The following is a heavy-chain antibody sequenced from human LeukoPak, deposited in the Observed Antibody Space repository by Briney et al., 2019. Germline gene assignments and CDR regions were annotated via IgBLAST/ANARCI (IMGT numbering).Heavy chain of an antibody. D-gene: IGHD3-22*01. CDR2: IGDRITT. CDR1: GFSFNNYA. Sequence: GGSLRLSCAASGFSFNNYAMSWVRQAPGKGLEWVSGIGDRITTYYGDSVKGRFIISRDNSKNTLYLQMNSLRAEDTAVYYCASVNSYGTSGHHLRWFDPWGQGTLVTVSS. V-gene: IGHV3-23*01. CDR3: ASVNSYGTSGHHLRWFDP. J-gene: IGHJ5*02.